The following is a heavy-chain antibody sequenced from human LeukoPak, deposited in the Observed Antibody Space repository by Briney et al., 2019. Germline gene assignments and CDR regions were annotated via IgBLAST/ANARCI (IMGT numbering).Heavy chain of an antibody. J-gene: IGHJ4*02. V-gene: IGHV3-21*01. CDR1: GFAFSSYS. CDR2: ISSSSSYI. Sequence: GGSLRLSCAASGFAFSSYSMNWVRQAPGKGLKWVSSISSSSSYIYYADSVKGRFTISRDNAKNSLYLQMNSLRAEDTAVYYCARALVVVAANDDYWGQGTLVTVSS. CDR3: ARALVVVAANDDY. D-gene: IGHD2-15*01.